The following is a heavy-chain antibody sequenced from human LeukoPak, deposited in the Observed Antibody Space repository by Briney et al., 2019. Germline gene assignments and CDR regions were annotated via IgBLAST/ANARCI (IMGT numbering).Heavy chain of an antibody. CDR1: GGSISSYY. CDR3: ARGRGRIQLWLFDY. Sequence: SETLSLTCTVSGGSISSYYWSWIRQPPGKGLEWIGEINHSGSTNYNPSLKSRVTISVDTSKNQFSLKLSSVTAADTAVYYCARGRGRIQLWLFDYWGQGTLVTVSS. J-gene: IGHJ4*02. V-gene: IGHV4-34*01. CDR2: INHSGST. D-gene: IGHD5-18*01.